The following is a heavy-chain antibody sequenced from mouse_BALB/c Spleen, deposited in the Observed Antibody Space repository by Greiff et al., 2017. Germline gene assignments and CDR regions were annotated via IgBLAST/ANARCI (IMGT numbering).Heavy chain of an antibody. V-gene: IGHV5-17*02. D-gene: IGHD4-1*01. CDR1: GFTFSSFG. CDR2: ISSGSSTI. CDR3: ARGVGRYAMDY. J-gene: IGHJ4*01. Sequence: EVHLVESGGGLVQPGGSRKLSCAASGFTFSSFGMHWVRQAPEKGLEWVAYISSGSSTIYYADTVKGRFTISRDNPKNTLFLQRTSLRSEDTAMYYCARGVGRYAMDYWGQGTSVTVSS.